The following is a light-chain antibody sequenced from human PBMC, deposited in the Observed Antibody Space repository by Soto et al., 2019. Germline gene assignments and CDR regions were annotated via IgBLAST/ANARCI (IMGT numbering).Light chain of an antibody. CDR3: GTWDSSLSLYV. CDR2: ENN. Sequence: QSVLAQPPSVSAAPGQKGTISCSGSSSNIGNNYVSWYQQLPGTAPKLLIYENNKRPSGIPDRFSGSKSGTSATLGITGLQTGDEADYYCGTWDSSLSLYVFGTGTKVTVL. V-gene: IGLV1-51*02. CDR1: SSNIGNNY. J-gene: IGLJ1*01.